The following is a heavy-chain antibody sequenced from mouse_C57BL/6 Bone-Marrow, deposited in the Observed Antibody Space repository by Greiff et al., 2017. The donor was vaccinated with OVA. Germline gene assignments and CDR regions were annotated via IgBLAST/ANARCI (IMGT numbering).Heavy chain of an antibody. D-gene: IGHD1-1*01. J-gene: IGHJ2*01. CDR3: TTAVVAERYYFDY. V-gene: IGHV14-4*01. CDR2: IDPENGDT. Sequence: EVKLVESGAELVRPGASVKLSCTASGFNIKDDYMHWVKQRPEQGLEWIGWIDPENGDTEYASKFQGKATITADTSSNTAYLQLSSLTSEDTAVYYCTTAVVAERYYFDYWGQGTTLTVSS. CDR1: GFNIKDDY.